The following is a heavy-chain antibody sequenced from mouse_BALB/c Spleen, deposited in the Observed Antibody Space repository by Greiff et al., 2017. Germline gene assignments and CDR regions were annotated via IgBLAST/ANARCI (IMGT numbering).Heavy chain of an antibody. CDR2: IDPANGNT. CDR3: ASFYDGYLYYFDY. D-gene: IGHD2-3*01. J-gene: IGHJ2*01. V-gene: IGHV14-3*02. CDR1: GFNIKDTY. Sequence: VQRVESGAELVKPGASVKLSCTASGFNIKDTYMHWVKQRPEQGLEWIGRIDPANGNTKYDPKFQGKATITADTSSNTAYLQLSSLTSEDTAVYYCASFYDGYLYYFDYWGQGTTLTVSS.